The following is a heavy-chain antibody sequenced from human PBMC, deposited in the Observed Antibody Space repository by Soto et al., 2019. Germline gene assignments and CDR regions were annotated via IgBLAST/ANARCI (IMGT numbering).Heavy chain of an antibody. CDR1: GSSIITDFL. J-gene: IGHJ4*02. V-gene: IGHV4-38-2*01. CDR2: IYHTGIT. D-gene: IGHD2-15*01. Sequence: SETLSLTCAVSGSSIITDFLWGWVRQTPGKGLEWIGSIYHTGITDHNPSLKSRVTLSVDASKNEFSLTLTSVTAADTAIYFCSRSGGSHLPPGEWGRGTLVTVSS. CDR3: SRSGGSHLPPGE.